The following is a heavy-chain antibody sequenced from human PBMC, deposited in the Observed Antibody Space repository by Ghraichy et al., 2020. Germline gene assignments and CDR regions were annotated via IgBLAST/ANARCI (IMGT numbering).Heavy chain of an antibody. D-gene: IGHD7-27*01. CDR1: GGSISSGGYY. CDR3: ARDQVLGILH. Sequence: LSLTCTVSGGSISSGGYYWSWIRQHPGKGLEWIGYIYYSGSTYYNPSLKSRVTISVDTSKNQFSLKLSSVTAADTAVYYCARDQVLGILHWGQGTLVTVSS. CDR2: IYYSGST. J-gene: IGHJ1*01. V-gene: IGHV4-31*03.